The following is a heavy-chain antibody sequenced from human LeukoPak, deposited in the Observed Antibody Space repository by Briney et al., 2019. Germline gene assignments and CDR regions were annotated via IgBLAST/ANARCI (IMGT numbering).Heavy chain of an antibody. J-gene: IGHJ4*02. CDR2: IKPNGGAT. CDR3: ARDSMLNY. CDR1: GYTFSDYY. V-gene: IGHV1-2*02. Sequence: GASVKVSCKASGYTFSDYYIRWVRQAPGQGLEWMGWIKPNGGATNYAQKFQGRVTMTSDTSITTAYMELSSLRSDDTAVYYCARDSMLNYWGQGTLVTVSS. D-gene: IGHD2-8*01.